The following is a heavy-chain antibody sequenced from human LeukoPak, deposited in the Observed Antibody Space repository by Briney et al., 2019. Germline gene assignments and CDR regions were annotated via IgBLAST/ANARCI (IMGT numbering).Heavy chain of an antibody. CDR2: ISGDGGST. D-gene: IGHD2-15*01. V-gene: IGHV3-43*02. CDR3: AKDMGPRYCSGGSCYSVDWFDP. CDR1: GFTFDDYA. J-gene: IGHJ5*02. Sequence: GGSLRLSCAASGFTFDDYAMHWVRQAPGKGLEWVSLISGDGGSTYYSDSVKGRLTISRDNSKNSLYLQMNSLRTEDTALYYCAKDMGPRYCSGGSCYSVDWFDPWGQGTLVTVSS.